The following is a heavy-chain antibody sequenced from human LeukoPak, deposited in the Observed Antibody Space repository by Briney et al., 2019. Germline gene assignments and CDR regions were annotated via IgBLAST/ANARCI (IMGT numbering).Heavy chain of an antibody. Sequence: PGGSLRLSCAASGFTFSSYSMNWVRQAPGKGLEWVSSISSSSSYIYYADSVKGRFTISRDNAKNSLYLQMNSLRAEDTAVYYCARDSSPWYYYDRSGSNGFDPWGQGTLVTVSS. CDR2: ISSSSSYI. CDR1: GFTFSSYS. J-gene: IGHJ5*02. D-gene: IGHD3-22*01. V-gene: IGHV3-21*01. CDR3: ARDSSPWYYYDRSGSNGFDP.